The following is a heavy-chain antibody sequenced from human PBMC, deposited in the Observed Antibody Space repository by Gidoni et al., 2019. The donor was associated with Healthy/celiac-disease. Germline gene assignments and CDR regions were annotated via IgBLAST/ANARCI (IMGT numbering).Heavy chain of an antibody. V-gene: IGHV3-33*01. CDR3: ARDRPGRTDY. CDR2: IWYDGSNK. D-gene: IGHD3-10*01. J-gene: IGHJ4*02. Sequence: QVQLVESGGGVVQPGRSLRLSCAASGFTFSSYGMHWVRQAPGKGLEGVAVIWYDGSNKYYADSVKGRFTISRDNSKNTLYLQMNSLRAEDTAVYYCARDRPGRTDYWGQGTLVTVSS. CDR1: GFTFSSYG.